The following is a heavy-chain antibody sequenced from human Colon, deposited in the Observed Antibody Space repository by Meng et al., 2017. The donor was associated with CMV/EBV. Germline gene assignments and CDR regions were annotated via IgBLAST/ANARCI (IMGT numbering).Heavy chain of an antibody. J-gene: IGHJ4*02. CDR3: VPTVTTVY. V-gene: IGHV3-73*01. CDR2: IRSKANSYAT. CDR1: GFTFSGSA. D-gene: IGHD4-17*01. Sequence: GGSLRLSCAASGFTFSGSAMHWVRQASGKGLEWVGRIRSKANSYATAYAASVKGRFTISRDDSKNTLYLQMNSLKTEDTAVYYCVPTVTTVYWGQGTLVTVSS.